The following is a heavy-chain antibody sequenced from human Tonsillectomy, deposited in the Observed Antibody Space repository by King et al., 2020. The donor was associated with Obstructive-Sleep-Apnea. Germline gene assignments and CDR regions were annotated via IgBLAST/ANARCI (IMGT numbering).Heavy chain of an antibody. V-gene: IGHV4-39*06. CDR3: ACEVRSLFEY. CDR2: IYYSGNT. Sequence: LQLQESGPGLVKPSETLSLNCTVSGGSISNIYYYWGWIRRPPGKGLEWIGSIYYSGNTYYNPSLKSRVTILVDTSKNQFTLKLTSVTAADTAVYNCACEVRSLFEYWGQGTLVTVSS. CDR1: GGSISNIYYY. J-gene: IGHJ4*02.